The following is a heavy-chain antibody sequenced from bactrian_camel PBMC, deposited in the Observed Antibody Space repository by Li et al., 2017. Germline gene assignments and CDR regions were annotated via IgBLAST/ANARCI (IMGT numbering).Heavy chain of an antibody. J-gene: IGHJ4*01. Sequence: DVQLVESGGGSVQAGGSLRLSCAASKVTGCMGWFRQSPGKEREGVAALFTGSGRTAYADSVKGRFAVSQDNAKNTLYLQMDSLLPEDTAMYYCASDHPDLYGLCPHEYTFWGQGTQVTVS. CDR1: KVTGC. V-gene: IGHV3S40*01. CDR2: LFTGSGRT. D-gene: IGHD3*01. CDR3: ASDHPDLYGLCPHEYTF.